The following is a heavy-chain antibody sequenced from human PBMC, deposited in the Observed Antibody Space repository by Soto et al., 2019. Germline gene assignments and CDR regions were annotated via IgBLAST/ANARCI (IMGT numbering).Heavy chain of an antibody. CDR2: IYYSGST. CDR1: GGSISSYY. V-gene: IGHV4-59*08. J-gene: IGHJ4*02. CDR3: ARRYNWNYVFDY. D-gene: IGHD1-7*01. Sequence: SETLSLTCTVSGGSISSYYWSWIRQPPGKGLEWIGYIYYSGSTNYNPSLKSRVTISVDTSKNQFSLKLSSVTAADTAVYYCARRYNWNYVFDYWGQGTLVTVSS.